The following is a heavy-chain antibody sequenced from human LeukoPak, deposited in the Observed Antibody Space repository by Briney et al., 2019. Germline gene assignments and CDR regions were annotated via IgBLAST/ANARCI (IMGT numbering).Heavy chain of an antibody. CDR3: ASPVLMTTVAAIWDY. J-gene: IGHJ4*02. Sequence: GGSLRLSCAASGFVFSSYAMHWVRQAPGKGLDGVAVISYDGSNEYYADSVKGRFTISRDNAKNSLYLQMNSLRAEDTAVYYCASPVLMTTVAAIWDYWGQGTLVTVSS. CDR1: GFVFSSYA. D-gene: IGHD4-23*01. V-gene: IGHV3-30-3*01. CDR2: ISYDGSNE.